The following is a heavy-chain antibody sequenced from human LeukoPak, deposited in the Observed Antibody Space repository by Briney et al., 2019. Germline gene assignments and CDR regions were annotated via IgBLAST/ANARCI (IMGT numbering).Heavy chain of an antibody. CDR1: GGTFSSYA. J-gene: IGHJ4*02. CDR2: ILPIVNTA. V-gene: IGHV1-69*13. CDR3: ARLTIGDYGDRESGFDY. D-gene: IGHD4-17*01. Sequence: ASVKVSCKASGGTFSSYAISWVRQAPGQGLEWMGGILPIVNTADYAQKFQGRVTITADESTSTAYMDLSSLRSEDTAVYYCARLTIGDYGDRESGFDYWGQGTLVTVSS.